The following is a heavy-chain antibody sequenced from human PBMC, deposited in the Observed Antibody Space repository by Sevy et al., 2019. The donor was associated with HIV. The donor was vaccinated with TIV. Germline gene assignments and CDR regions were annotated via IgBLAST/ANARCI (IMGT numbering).Heavy chain of an antibody. V-gene: IGHV1-24*01. D-gene: IGHD1-26*01. Sequence: DAVKVSCKVSGYTLTELSMHWVRQAPGKGLERMGGFNPENHETIYAPKFQGRVTMTQDTSTDTAYMQLSSLRSEDTAVYYCATLLGALRNPGLDYWGQGTLVRVSS. CDR3: ATLLGALRNPGLDY. J-gene: IGHJ4*02. CDR2: FNPENHET. CDR1: GYTLTELS.